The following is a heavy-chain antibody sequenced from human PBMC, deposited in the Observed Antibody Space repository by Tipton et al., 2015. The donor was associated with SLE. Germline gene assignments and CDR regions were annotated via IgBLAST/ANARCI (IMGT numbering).Heavy chain of an antibody. V-gene: IGHV3-7*01. D-gene: IGHD7-27*01. CDR3: ARMGKMDS. CDR1: GFTFSSYW. J-gene: IGHJ4*02. Sequence: GSLRLSCAASGFTFSSYWMSWVRQAPGKGLEWVANIKQDGSEKNYVDSVKGRFTISRDNAKNSLYLQMNSLRVEDTAMYHCARMGKMDSWGQGTLVTVSS. CDR2: IKQDGSEK.